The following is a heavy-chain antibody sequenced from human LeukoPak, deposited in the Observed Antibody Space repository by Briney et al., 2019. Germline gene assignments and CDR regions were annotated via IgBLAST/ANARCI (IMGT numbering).Heavy chain of an antibody. CDR1: GGSISSSY. CDR2: IYYSGST. V-gene: IGHV4-59*05. Sequence: PSETLSLTCTVSGGSISSSYWSWIRQPPGKGLEWIGSIYYSGSTYYNPSLKSRVTISVDTSKNQFSLKLSSVTAADTAVYYCARVLWFGESNFDPWGQGTLVTVSS. D-gene: IGHD3-10*01. J-gene: IGHJ5*02. CDR3: ARVLWFGESNFDP.